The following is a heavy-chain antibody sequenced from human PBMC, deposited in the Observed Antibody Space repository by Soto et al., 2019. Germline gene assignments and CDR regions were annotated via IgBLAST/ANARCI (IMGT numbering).Heavy chain of an antibody. V-gene: IGHV1-46*01. D-gene: IGHD3-16*02. CDR2: INPNGGSK. CDR3: SRSSGVGVGIIIDGPSRLAC. CDR1: ADTFTSYY. J-gene: IGHJ1*01. Sequence: GSSVQVSCTAPADTFTSYYIHWVRQAPGHGLEWMGIINPNGGSKRFAQTFQGRITMTTDTSTSTVYMELRSLRSEDTAVYYCSRSSGVGVGIIIDGPSRLACRGKRAPVTVSS.